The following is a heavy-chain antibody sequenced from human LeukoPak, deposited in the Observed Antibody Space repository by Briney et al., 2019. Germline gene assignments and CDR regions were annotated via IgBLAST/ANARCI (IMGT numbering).Heavy chain of an antibody. V-gene: IGHV3-23*01. CDR2: ITGSGDNT. D-gene: IGHD3-22*01. CDR3: ARNQEIDYYDSSGFYWGVEY. CDR1: GLTFSSYA. J-gene: IGHJ4*02. Sequence: PGGSLRLSCAASGLTFSSYAMSWVRQAPGKGLEWVSTITGSGDNTYYTESVKGRFTFSRDNAKNSLHLQMDSLRVEDTAVYYCARNQEIDYYDSSGFYWGVEYWGQGTLVTVSS.